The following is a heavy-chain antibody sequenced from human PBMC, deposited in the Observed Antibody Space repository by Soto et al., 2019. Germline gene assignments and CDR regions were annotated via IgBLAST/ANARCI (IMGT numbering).Heavy chain of an antibody. V-gene: IGHV2-5*01. CDR3: AHLPRFYFGIDV. CDR2: IYSNDHK. J-gene: IGHJ6*02. CDR1: GFSLTPSGVG. Sequence: QITLKESGPMLVEPTQTLTLTCTFSGFSLTPSGVGVSWIRQPPGKALEWVGLIYSNDHKEYSTSLKTRVTISKDTTKNQVVLTMTNTDPVDTATYFCAHLPRFYFGIDVWGQGTTVTVSS.